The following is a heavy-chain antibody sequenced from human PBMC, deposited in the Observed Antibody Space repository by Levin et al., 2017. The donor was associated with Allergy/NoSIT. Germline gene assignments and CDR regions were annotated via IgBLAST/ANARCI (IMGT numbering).Heavy chain of an antibody. CDR1: GFTFSSYA. CDR2: ISGSGGST. CDR3: AKSRRRDIAAAGKFDY. Sequence: GGSLRLSCAASGFTFSSYAMSWVRQAPGKGLEWVSAISGSGGSTYYADSVKGRFTISRDNSKNTLYLQMNSLRAEDTAVYYCAKSRRRDIAAAGKFDYWGQGTLVTVSS. D-gene: IGHD6-13*01. J-gene: IGHJ4*02. V-gene: IGHV3-23*01.